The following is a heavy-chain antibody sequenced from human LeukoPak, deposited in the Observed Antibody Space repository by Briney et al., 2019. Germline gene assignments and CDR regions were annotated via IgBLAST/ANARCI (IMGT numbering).Heavy chain of an antibody. CDR1: GYTFTSYY. V-gene: IGHV1-46*01. Sequence: ASVTVSCKASGYTFTSYYMHWVRQATGQGLEWMGIINPSGGSTSYAQKFQGRVTMTRDTSPSTVYVELSSLISEDTAVYYCARDQRGHSGWYGAYFDYWGQGTLVTVSS. CDR2: INPSGGST. J-gene: IGHJ4*02. CDR3: ARDQRGHSGWYGAYFDY. D-gene: IGHD6-19*01.